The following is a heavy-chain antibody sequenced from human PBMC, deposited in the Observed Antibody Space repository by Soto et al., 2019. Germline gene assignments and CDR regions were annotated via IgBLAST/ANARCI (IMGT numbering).Heavy chain of an antibody. D-gene: IGHD3-3*01. V-gene: IGHV4-59*01. CDR3: ARDLGTIVGVVKPICWFET. J-gene: IGHJ5*02. CDR2: IYYSGST. Sequence: SETLSLTCTVSGGSISSYYWSWIRQPPGKGLQWIGYIYYSGSTNYNPSLKSRVTISVDTSKNQFSLKLSSVTAADPAVYYCARDLGTIVGVVKPICWFETLGQGTLVTVSS. CDR1: GGSISSYY.